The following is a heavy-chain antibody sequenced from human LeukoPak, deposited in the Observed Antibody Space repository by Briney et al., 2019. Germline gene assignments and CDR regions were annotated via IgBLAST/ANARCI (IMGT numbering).Heavy chain of an antibody. Sequence: SETLSLTCTVSGGSISSSSYYWGWIRQPPGKGLEWIGSIYYSGSTYYNPSLKSRVTISVDTSKNQFSLKLSSVTAADTAVYYCASNGDSGYYPFSDYWGQGTLVTVSS. V-gene: IGHV4-39*01. D-gene: IGHD3-22*01. CDR1: GGSISSSSYY. CDR3: ASNGDSGYYPFSDY. J-gene: IGHJ4*02. CDR2: IYYSGST.